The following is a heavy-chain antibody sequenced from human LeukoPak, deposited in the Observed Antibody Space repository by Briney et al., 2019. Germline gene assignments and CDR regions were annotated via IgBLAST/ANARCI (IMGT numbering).Heavy chain of an antibody. CDR2: INPNSGGT. Sequence: ASVKVSCKASGYTITGYYMHWVRPAPGHGLEWMGWINPNSGGTNYAQKFQGRVTMTRDTSISTAYMELSRLRSDDTAVYYCARERTLTSCYDYWGQGTLVTVSS. CDR3: ARERTLTSCYDY. CDR1: GYTITGYY. D-gene: IGHD2-15*01. J-gene: IGHJ4*02. V-gene: IGHV1-2*02.